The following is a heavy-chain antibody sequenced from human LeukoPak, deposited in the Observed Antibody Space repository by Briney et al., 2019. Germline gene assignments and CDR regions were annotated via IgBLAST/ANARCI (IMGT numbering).Heavy chain of an antibody. Sequence: GGSLRLSCAASGFTFSSYGMHWVRQAPGKGLEWVAFIRYDGSNKYYADSVKGRFTISRDNSKNTLYLQMNSLRAEDTAVYYCAKDGGMVRGVIRTDYYYYYMDVWGKGTTVTISS. D-gene: IGHD3-10*01. CDR2: IRYDGSNK. J-gene: IGHJ6*03. V-gene: IGHV3-30*02. CDR1: GFTFSSYG. CDR3: AKDGGMVRGVIRTDYYYYYMDV.